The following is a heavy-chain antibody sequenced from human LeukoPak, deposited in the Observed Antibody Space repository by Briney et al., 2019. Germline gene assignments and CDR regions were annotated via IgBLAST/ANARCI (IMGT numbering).Heavy chain of an antibody. J-gene: IGHJ4*02. CDR2: INPSGGST. Sequence: ASVKVSCKASGYTFTSYYMHWVRQAPGQGLERMGIINPSGGSTSYAQKFQGRVTMTRDTSTSTAYMELSSLRSEDTAVYYCARRSIAVAGIDYWGQGTLVTVSS. CDR1: GYTFTSYY. D-gene: IGHD6-19*01. CDR3: ARRSIAVAGIDY. V-gene: IGHV1-46*01.